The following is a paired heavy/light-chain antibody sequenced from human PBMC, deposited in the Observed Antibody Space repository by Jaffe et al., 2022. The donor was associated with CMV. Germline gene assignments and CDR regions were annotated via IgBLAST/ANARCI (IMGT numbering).Light chain of an antibody. J-gene: IGKJ1*01. CDR3: MQGTHWPPWT. V-gene: IGKV2-30*02. CDR2: KVS. CDR1: QSLVHSDGNTY. Sequence: DVVMTQSPLSLPVTLGQPASISCRSSQSLVHSDGNTYLNWFQQRPGQSPRRLIYKVSNRDSGVPDRFSGSGSGTDFTLKISRVEAEDVGVYYCMQGTHWPPWTFGQGTKVEIK.
Heavy chain of an antibody. CDR3: VPDVGLPDFDY. J-gene: IGHJ4*02. CDR1: GFTFSSYA. Sequence: EVQLVESGGGLVQPGGSLRLSCSASGFTFSSYAMHWVRQAPGKGLEYVSAISSNGGSTYYADSVKGRFTISRDNSKNTLYLQMSSLRAEDTAVYYCVPDVGLPDFDYWGQGTLVTVSS. V-gene: IGHV3-64D*06. CDR2: ISSNGGST. D-gene: IGHD2-15*01.